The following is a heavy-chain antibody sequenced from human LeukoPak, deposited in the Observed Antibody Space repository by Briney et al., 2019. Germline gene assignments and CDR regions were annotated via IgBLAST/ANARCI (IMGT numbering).Heavy chain of an antibody. CDR2: IIPIFGTA. D-gene: IGHD3-10*01. J-gene: IGHJ4*02. V-gene: IGHV1-69*05. CDR3: AGIDTMVRGVATQLRY. Sequence: SVKVSCKASGGTFSSYAISWVRQAPGQGLEWMGGIIPIFGTANYAQKFQGRVTITTDESTSTAYMELSSLRSEDTAVYYCAGIDTMVRGVATQLRYWGQGTLVAVSS. CDR1: GGTFSSYA.